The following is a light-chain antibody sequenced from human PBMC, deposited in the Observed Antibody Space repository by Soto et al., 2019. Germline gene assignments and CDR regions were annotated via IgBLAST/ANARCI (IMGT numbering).Light chain of an antibody. CDR2: HIS. V-gene: IGKV3-11*01. CDR3: QHRSNWPGTWT. CDR1: QSIGIN. J-gene: IGKJ1*01. Sequence: EIVLTQSPATLSLSPGESATLSCRASQSIGINLAWYRQKPGQAPRLLIYHISYRATGIPARFSGSGSGTDFTLTITSLEPEDFAVYDCQHRSNWPGTWTFGQGTKVEI.